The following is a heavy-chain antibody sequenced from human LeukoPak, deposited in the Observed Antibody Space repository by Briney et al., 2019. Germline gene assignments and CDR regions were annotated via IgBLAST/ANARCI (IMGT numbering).Heavy chain of an antibody. Sequence: SETLPLTCAVYGGSFSGYYWSWIRQPPGKGLEWIGEINHSGSANYNPSLKSRVTVSVDTSKNQFSLKLSSVTAADTAVYYCAREPRYYDSSGYYSPFDYWGQGTLVTVSS. CDR3: AREPRYYDSSGYYSPFDY. CDR2: INHSGSA. CDR1: GGSFSGYY. J-gene: IGHJ4*02. V-gene: IGHV4-34*01. D-gene: IGHD3-22*01.